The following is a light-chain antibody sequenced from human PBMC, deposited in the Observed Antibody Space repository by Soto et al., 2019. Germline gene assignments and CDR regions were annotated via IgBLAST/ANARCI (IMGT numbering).Light chain of an antibody. V-gene: IGLV3-21*02. Sequence: YELSQPPSVSVAPGQTARITCGGNNIGSKSVQWYQQRPGLAPVLVVYDDTDRPSGIPERFSGSNSGNTATLTISRVEVGDEADFYCQVWDSRSDPSRVFGGGTQLTVL. CDR1: NIGSKS. J-gene: IGLJ3*02. CDR3: QVWDSRSDPSRV. CDR2: DDT.